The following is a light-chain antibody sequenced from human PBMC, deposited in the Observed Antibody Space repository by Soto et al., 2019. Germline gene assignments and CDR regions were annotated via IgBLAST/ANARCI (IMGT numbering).Light chain of an antibody. J-gene: IGKJ1*01. CDR3: QQYGRSPWT. CDR1: QSVSSSY. CDR2: GAS. V-gene: IGKV3-20*01. Sequence: EIVLTQSPGTLSLSPGDRATLSCRASQSVSSSYLAWYQQKPGQAPGLLIYGASSRATGIPDRFSGSGSGTDFTLTISRLEPDDFAVYYCQQYGRSPWTFGQGTKVEVK.